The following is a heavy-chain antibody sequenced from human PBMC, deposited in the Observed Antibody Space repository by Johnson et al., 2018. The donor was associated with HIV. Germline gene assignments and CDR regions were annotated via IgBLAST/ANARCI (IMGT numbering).Heavy chain of an antibody. D-gene: IGHD3-22*01. CDR1: GFTFSTYW. Sequence: VQLVESGGGLVQPGGSLRLSCAASGFTFSTYWMTWVRQAPGKGLEWVANIKQDGSEKYYVDSVKGRFTISRDNAKKSLYLQMNSLRAEDTALYYCARALYFYDSTSPLESEAFDIWGQGTMVTVSS. V-gene: IGHV3-7*03. CDR2: IKQDGSEK. J-gene: IGHJ3*02. CDR3: ARALYFYDSTSPLESEAFDI.